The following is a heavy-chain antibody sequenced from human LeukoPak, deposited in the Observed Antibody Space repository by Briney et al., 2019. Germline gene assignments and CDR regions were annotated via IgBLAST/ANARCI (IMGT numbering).Heavy chain of an antibody. J-gene: IGHJ6*02. CDR1: GFTFSSYD. Sequence: GGSLRLSCAASGFTFSSYDMHWVRQATGKGLEWVSAIGTAGDTYYPGSVKGRFTISRENAKNSLYLQMNSLRAGDTAVYYCARGHHDYGDYSEAYGMDVWGQGTTVTVSS. V-gene: IGHV3-13*01. CDR3: ARGHHDYGDYSEAYGMDV. D-gene: IGHD4-17*01. CDR2: IGTAGDT.